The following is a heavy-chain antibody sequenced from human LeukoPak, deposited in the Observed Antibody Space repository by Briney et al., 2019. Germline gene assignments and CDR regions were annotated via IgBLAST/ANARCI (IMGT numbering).Heavy chain of an antibody. J-gene: IGHJ4*02. V-gene: IGHV3-23*01. D-gene: IGHD2-15*01. CDR1: GFPFSNYA. CDR3: ARDRGGRSGLDD. CDR2: ISGGAGGA. Sequence: GGSLRLSCAASGFPFSNYAMNWVRQAPGKGLEWVSSISGGAGGASYADSVKGRFTMSRDNSKNTLYLQMNSLRAEDTAVYYCARDRGGRSGLDDWGQGTLVIVSS.